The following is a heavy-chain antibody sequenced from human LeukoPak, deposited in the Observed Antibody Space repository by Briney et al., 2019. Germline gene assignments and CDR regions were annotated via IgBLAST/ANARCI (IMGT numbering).Heavy chain of an antibody. Sequence: SSETLSLTCTVSGGSISSSSYYWGWIRQPPGKGLEWIGSIYYSGCTYYNPSLKSRVTISVDTSKNQFSLKLSSVTAADTAVHYCARQRRYCSSTSCYAFDYWGQGTLVTVSS. CDR2: IYYSGCT. D-gene: IGHD2-2*01. V-gene: IGHV4-39*01. J-gene: IGHJ4*02. CDR3: ARQRRYCSSTSCYAFDY. CDR1: GGSISSSSYY.